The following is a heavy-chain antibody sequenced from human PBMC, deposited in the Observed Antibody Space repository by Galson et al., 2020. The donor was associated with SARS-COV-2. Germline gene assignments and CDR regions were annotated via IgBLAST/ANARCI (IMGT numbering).Heavy chain of an antibody. CDR2: ISSSGSTM. Sequence: GGSLRLSCVASGFTFSRYEMNWVRQAPGKGLEWVSYISSSGSTMYYADSVKGRFTISRDNTQNSLYLQMDSLRAEDTALYYCVRDPSSSWYNWFDPWGQGTLVTVSS. CDR3: VRDPSSSWYNWFDP. CDR1: GFTFSRYE. J-gene: IGHJ5*02. V-gene: IGHV3-48*03. D-gene: IGHD6-13*01.